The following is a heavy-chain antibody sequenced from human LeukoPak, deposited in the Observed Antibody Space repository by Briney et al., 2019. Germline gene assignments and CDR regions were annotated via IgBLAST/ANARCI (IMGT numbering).Heavy chain of an antibody. D-gene: IGHD2-15*01. J-gene: IGHJ4*02. CDR3: ARGGPWSYCSGGSCYSQFDY. V-gene: IGHV3-33*01. CDR1: GSTFSSYG. Sequence: PGRSLRLSCAASGSTFSSYGMHWVRQAPGKGLEWVAVIWYDGSNKYYADSVKGRFTISRDNSKNTLYLQMNSLRAEDTAVYYCARGGPWSYCSGGSCYSQFDYWGQGTLVTVSS. CDR2: IWYDGSNK.